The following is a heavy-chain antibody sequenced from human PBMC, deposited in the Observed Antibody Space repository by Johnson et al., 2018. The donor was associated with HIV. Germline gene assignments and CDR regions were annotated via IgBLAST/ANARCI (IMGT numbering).Heavy chain of an antibody. CDR3: AKCIWGNSLIDVFDI. Sequence: QEQLVESGGGVVQPGRSLRLSCAASGLTFSNYGIHWVRRAPGKGLEWVAGVWYDGSKKNYADSVRGRFIISRDNSKNTLYLQMNSLRAEDTAVYYCAKCIWGNSLIDVFDIWGQGTMVTVSS. J-gene: IGHJ3*02. CDR2: VWYDGSKK. CDR1: GLTFSNYG. D-gene: IGHD3-16*01. V-gene: IGHV3-33*06.